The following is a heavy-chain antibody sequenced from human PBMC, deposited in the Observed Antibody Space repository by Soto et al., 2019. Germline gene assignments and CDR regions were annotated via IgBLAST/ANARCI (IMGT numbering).Heavy chain of an antibody. J-gene: IGHJ6*02. Sequence: EVQLVESGGGLVKPGGSLRLSCVGSGFTFSSYGLHWVRQAPGKGLEWVSSISSRSSYIYYADSVKGRFTISRANAKRSLFLQMNTLRAEDTAMYYCASGWQLKDYYAMDVWGQGTTGTVSS. CDR2: ISSRSSYI. CDR3: ASGWQLKDYYAMDV. CDR1: GFTFSSYG. D-gene: IGHD1-1*01. V-gene: IGHV3-21*01.